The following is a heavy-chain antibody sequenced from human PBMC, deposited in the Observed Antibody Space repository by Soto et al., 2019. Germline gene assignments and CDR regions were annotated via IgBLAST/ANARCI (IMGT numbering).Heavy chain of an antibody. J-gene: IGHJ4*02. V-gene: IGHV4-38-2*02. Sequence: SETLSLTCAVSGYSIRSGCFWSWIRQPPGKGLEWIANMYHDGNTHYNPSLKSRVTMSVDTSKNQFSLKLTSVTAADTAVYYCARESYSGYHSYDYWGQGIMVTVYS. CDR1: GYSIRSGCF. D-gene: IGHD5-12*01. CDR2: MYHDGNT. CDR3: ARESYSGYHSYDY.